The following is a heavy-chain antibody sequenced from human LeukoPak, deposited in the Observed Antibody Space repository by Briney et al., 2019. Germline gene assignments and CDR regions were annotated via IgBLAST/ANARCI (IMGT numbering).Heavy chain of an antibody. CDR2: ISSSGSII. CDR1: GFTFSSYE. V-gene: IGHV3-48*03. CDR3: ARTLSWEPDAFDI. J-gene: IGHJ3*02. Sequence: GGSLRLSCAASGFTFSSYEMNWVRQAPGKGLEWVSYISSSGSIIYYADSVEGRFTISRDNAKNSLYLQMNSLRAEDTAVYYCARTLSWEPDAFDIWGQGTMVTVSS. D-gene: IGHD1-26*01.